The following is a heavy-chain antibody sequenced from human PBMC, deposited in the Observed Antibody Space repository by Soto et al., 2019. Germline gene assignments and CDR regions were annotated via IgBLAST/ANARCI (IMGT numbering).Heavy chain of an antibody. CDR3: ARAPKVSGSSQTRPDF. Sequence: SETLSLTCSIYIGSFIGYYWRWIRQPPGKGLEWIGEISQSGNTNYSPSLKSRVSISIDTSKKQFSLNLASVSAADTAVYYCARAPKVSGSSQTRPDFWGEGTLVTVS. D-gene: IGHD6-6*01. V-gene: IGHV4-34*01. J-gene: IGHJ4*02. CDR2: ISQSGNT. CDR1: IGSFIGYY.